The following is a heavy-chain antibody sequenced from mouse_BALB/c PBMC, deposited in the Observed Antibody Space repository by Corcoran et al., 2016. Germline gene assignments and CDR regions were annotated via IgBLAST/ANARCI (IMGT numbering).Heavy chain of an antibody. Sequence: QIQLVQSGPELKKPGETVKISCKASGYTFTNYGMNWVKQAPGKGLKWMGWINTYTGEPTYADDFTGRFAFSLETSASTAYLQINNLKNEDTATYFCARGGNYWYFDVWGAGTTVTVSS. CDR1: GYTFTNYG. CDR2: INTYTGEP. CDR3: ARGGNYWYFDV. J-gene: IGHJ1*01. V-gene: IGHV9-3-1*01. D-gene: IGHD2-1*01.